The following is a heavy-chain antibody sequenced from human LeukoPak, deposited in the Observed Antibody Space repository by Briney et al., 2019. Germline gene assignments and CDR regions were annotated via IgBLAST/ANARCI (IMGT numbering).Heavy chain of an antibody. CDR1: GYRFTSYW. Sequence: GESLKISCKGSGYRFTSYWIGWVRQMPGKGLEWMGIIYPGDSDTRYSPSFQGQVTISADKSISTAYLQWSSLKASDTAMYYCARRFSSSSSLGYYYYYMDVWGKGTTVTVSS. J-gene: IGHJ6*03. CDR3: ARRFSSSSSLGYYYYYMDV. D-gene: IGHD6-6*01. V-gene: IGHV5-51*01. CDR2: IYPGDSDT.